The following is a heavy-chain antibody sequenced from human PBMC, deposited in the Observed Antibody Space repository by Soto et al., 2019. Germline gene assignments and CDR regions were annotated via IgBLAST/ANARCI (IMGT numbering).Heavy chain of an antibody. CDR3: ARDTLELLYYFDY. CDR1: GFTFSNYW. Sequence: PGGSLRLSCAASGFTFSNYWMHWVRQAPGKGLVWVSRINSDGSSTSYADSVKGRFTISRGNAKNTLYLQMNSLRAEDTAVYYCARDTLELLYYFDYWGQGTLVTVSS. J-gene: IGHJ4*02. D-gene: IGHD1-7*01. V-gene: IGHV3-74*01. CDR2: INSDGSST.